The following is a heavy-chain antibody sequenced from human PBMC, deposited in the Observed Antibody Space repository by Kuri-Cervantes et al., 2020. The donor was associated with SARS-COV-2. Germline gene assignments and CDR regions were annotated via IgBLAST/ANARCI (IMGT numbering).Heavy chain of an antibody. CDR3: ARLSYYYDSSGYYGGNWFDP. D-gene: IGHD3-22*01. CDR1: GGSISSSSYY. J-gene: IGHJ5*02. CDR2: IYYSGST. Sequence: SETLSLTCTVSGGSISSSSYYWGWIRQPPGKGLEWIGNIYYSGSTYYNPSLKSRVTISVVTSKNLFSLKLSSVTAADTAVYYCARLSYYYDSSGYYGGNWFDPWGQGTLVTVSS. V-gene: IGHV4-39*07.